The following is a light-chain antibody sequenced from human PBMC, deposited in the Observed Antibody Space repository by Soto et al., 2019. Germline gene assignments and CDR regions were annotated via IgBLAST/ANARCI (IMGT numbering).Light chain of an antibody. V-gene: IGKV3-15*01. CDR1: ETIRDR. CDR2: AAA. Sequence: EIVMTQSPATLSVSPGERATFSCRASETIRDRLAWYQQKQSQAPRRLIYAAATSTTGISDRFSGSGSGTDFTLTVNSLQSEEIADYYCEQYEKWPPTFGQGTKVEIK. J-gene: IGKJ1*01. CDR3: EQYEKWPPT.